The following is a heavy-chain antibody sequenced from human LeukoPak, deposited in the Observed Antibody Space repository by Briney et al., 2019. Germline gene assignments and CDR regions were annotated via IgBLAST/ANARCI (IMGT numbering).Heavy chain of an antibody. J-gene: IGHJ4*02. CDR3: VKSGGYGLIDY. V-gene: IGHV4-39*01. Sequence: SETLSLTCAVSGASISGSGYYLGWIRQPPGKALEWIGNIYYTGSTYYNASLQSRVTISIDMSKNQFSLRLSSVTTADTAMYYCVKSGGYGLIDYWGQGTLVTVSS. D-gene: IGHD6-19*01. CDR1: GASISGSGYY. CDR2: IYYTGST.